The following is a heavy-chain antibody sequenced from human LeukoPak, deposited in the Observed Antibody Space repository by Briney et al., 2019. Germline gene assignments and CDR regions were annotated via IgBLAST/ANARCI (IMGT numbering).Heavy chain of an antibody. J-gene: IGHJ6*04. CDR2: IYYSGST. Sequence: SETLSLTCTVSGGSISSYYWSWIRQPPGKGLEWIGYIYYSGSTNYNPSLKSRVTISVDTSKNQFSLKLSSVTAADTAVYYCARDRIVVVPAAIAGYYYYGMDVWGKGTTVTVSS. D-gene: IGHD2-2*01. V-gene: IGHV4-59*01. CDR3: ARDRIVVVPAAIAGYYYYGMDV. CDR1: GGSISSYY.